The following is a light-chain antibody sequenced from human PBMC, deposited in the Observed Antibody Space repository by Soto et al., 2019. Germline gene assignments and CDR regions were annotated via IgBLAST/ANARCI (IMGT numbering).Light chain of an antibody. CDR1: QRVSTN. CDR2: GAS. Sequence: EIVMTQSPATLSVSPGERATLSCRASQRVSTNLAWYQQKPGQAPRLLIYGASTRVTGIPGRFSGSGAETEFTLTISNLQSEDFAVYYCQQYSDWPPTYTFGQGTKLEIK. V-gene: IGKV3-15*01. J-gene: IGKJ2*01. CDR3: QQYSDWPPTYT.